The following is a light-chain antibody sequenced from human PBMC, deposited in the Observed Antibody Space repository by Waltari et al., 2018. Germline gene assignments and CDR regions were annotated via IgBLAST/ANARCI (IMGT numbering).Light chain of an antibody. CDR2: EVI. CDR3: CSYAGSGTYV. CDR1: NSDVGNYNL. Sequence: SGTPGQSITISCTGTNSDVGNYNLVSWYQHHPGEAPKLMICEVIKRPSGVSNRFSGSKSGNTASLTISGLQAEDEADYYCCSYAGSGTYVFGTGTKVTVL. J-gene: IGLJ1*01. V-gene: IGLV2-23*02.